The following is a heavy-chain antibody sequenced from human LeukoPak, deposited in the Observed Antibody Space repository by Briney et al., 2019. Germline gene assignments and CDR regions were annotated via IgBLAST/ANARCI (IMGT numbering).Heavy chain of an antibody. CDR1: GFTFSTYS. CDR2: ISSRSSYI. J-gene: IGHJ3*02. Sequence: GGSLRLSCAASGFTFSTYSMNWVRQAPGKGLEWVSSISSRSSYIYYAASVKGRFTISRDNAKNSLYPQMNSLRAEDTAVYYCARKKGIVVVVAATMGAFDIWGQGTMVTVSS. CDR3: ARKKGIVVVVAATMGAFDI. D-gene: IGHD2-15*01. V-gene: IGHV3-21*01.